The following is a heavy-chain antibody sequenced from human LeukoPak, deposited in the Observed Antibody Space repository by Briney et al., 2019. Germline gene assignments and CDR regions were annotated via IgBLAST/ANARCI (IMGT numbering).Heavy chain of an antibody. D-gene: IGHD6-19*01. J-gene: IGHJ4*02. V-gene: IGHV3-23*01. Sequence: GGSLRLSCAASGFTFSSYAMSWVRQAPGEGLEWVSAISGSGGSTYYADSVKGRFTISRDNSKNTLYLQMNSLRAEDTAVYYCAKKPRQWLVLVYFDYWGQGTLVTVSS. CDR2: ISGSGGST. CDR3: AKKPRQWLVLVYFDY. CDR1: GFTFSSYA.